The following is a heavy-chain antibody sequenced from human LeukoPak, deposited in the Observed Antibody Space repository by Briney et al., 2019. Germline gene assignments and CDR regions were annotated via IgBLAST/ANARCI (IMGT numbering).Heavy chain of an antibody. J-gene: IGHJ5*02. D-gene: IGHD3-22*01. CDR3: ARHPKPFYDTSGGNWLDA. CDR1: GYKFSSYW. CDR2: IYPGDSDT. V-gene: IGHV5-51*01. Sequence: GESLKISCKTSGYKFSSYWIAWVRQVPGKGPDWLGIIYPGDSDTRYSPSFRGHVTISVDESISTAYLQWGNLKASDSAMYYCARHPKPFYDTSGGNWLDAWGQGTLVTVSS.